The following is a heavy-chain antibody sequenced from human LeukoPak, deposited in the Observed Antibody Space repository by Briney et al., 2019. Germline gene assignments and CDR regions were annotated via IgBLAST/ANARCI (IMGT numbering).Heavy chain of an antibody. D-gene: IGHD6-19*01. CDR3: TSSPYSSGLMNFDY. J-gene: IGHJ4*02. CDR1: GFTFSSHG. CDR2: ITSKANSYAT. V-gene: IGHV3-73*01. Sequence: GGSLRLSCAASGFTFSSHGMHWVRQASGKGLEWVGRITSKANSYATAYAASVKGRFTISRDDSKNTAYLQMNSLKTEDTAVYYCTSSPYSSGLMNFDYWGQGTLVTVSS.